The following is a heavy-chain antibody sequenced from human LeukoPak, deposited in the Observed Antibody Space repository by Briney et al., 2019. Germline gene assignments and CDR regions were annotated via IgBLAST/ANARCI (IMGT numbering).Heavy chain of an antibody. V-gene: IGHV4-59*01. Sequence: PSETLSLTCTVSGGSISSYYWSWIRQPPGKGLEWIGYIYYSGSTNYNPSLKSRVTIPVDTSKNQFSLKLSSVTAADTAVYYCARDGEWPDLLFDYWGQGTLVTVSS. CDR3: ARDGEWPDLLFDY. CDR1: GGSISSYY. J-gene: IGHJ4*02. D-gene: IGHD3-10*01. CDR2: IYYSGST.